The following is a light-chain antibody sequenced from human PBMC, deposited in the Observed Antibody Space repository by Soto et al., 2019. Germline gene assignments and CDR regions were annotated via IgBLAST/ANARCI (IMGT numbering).Light chain of an antibody. CDR3: QAWDSSTAV. CDR1: KLGDKY. Sequence: SYELTQPPSVSVSPGQTASITCSGDKLGDKYACWYQQKPGQSPVLVIYQDSKRPSAIPERFSGSNSGNTATLTISGTQAMDEADYYCQAWDSSTAVFGGGTKVTVL. V-gene: IGLV3-1*01. CDR2: QDS. J-gene: IGLJ2*01.